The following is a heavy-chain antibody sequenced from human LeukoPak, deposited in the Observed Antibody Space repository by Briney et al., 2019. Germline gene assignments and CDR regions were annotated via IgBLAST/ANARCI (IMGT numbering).Heavy chain of an antibody. CDR2: IYTSGST. Sequence: SETLSLTCAVYGGSFSGYYWSWIRQPAGKGLEWIGRIYTSGSTNYNPSLKSRVTMSVDTSKNQFSLKLSSVTAADTAVYYCARGRHYYYYMDVWGKGTTVTVSS. CDR1: GGSFSGYY. J-gene: IGHJ6*03. V-gene: IGHV4-59*10. CDR3: ARGRHYYYYMDV.